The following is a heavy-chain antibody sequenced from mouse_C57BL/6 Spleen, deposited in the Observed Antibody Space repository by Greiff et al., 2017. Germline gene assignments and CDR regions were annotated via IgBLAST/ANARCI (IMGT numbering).Heavy chain of an antibody. V-gene: IGHV6-3*01. CDR1: GFTFSNYW. CDR3: TCPYGSSYDWYFDV. CDR2: IRLKSDNYAT. D-gene: IGHD1-1*01. Sequence: EVQLVESGGGLVQPGGSMKLSCVASGFTFSNYWMNWVRQSPEKGLEWVAQIRLKSDNYATHYAESVKGRFTISRDDSKSSVYLQMNNLSAEDTGIYYCTCPYGSSYDWYFDVWGTGTTVTVSS. J-gene: IGHJ1*03.